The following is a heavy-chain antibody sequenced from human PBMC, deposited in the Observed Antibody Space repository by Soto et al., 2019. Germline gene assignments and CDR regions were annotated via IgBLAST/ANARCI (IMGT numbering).Heavy chain of an antibody. CDR3: AREYRSNRRVHDY. J-gene: IGHJ4*02. D-gene: IGHD5-12*01. V-gene: IGHV4-31*03. CDR2: IYYSGDT. CDR1: GDSISSGAYY. Sequence: QVQLQESGPGLVKPSQTLSLTCTDSGDSISSGAYYCSWIRQRPGKGLEWIGYIYYSGDTSYNPSLKSRVNISMHRSENQFSLKLTSVTASDTAVYYWAREYRSNRRVHDYWGQGTLVTVSS.